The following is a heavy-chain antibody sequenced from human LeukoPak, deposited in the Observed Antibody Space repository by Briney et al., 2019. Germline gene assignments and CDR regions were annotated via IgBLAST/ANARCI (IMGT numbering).Heavy chain of an antibody. V-gene: IGHV4-34*01. Sequence: KPSETLSLTCAVYGGSFSGYYWSWIRQPPGKGLEWIGEINHSGSTNHNPSLKSRVTISVDTSKNQFSLKLSSVTAADTAVYYCARDDRVSIYYYYGMDVWGQGTTVTVSS. D-gene: IGHD3-16*01. CDR2: INHSGST. J-gene: IGHJ6*02. CDR3: ARDDRVSIYYYYGMDV. CDR1: GGSFSGYY.